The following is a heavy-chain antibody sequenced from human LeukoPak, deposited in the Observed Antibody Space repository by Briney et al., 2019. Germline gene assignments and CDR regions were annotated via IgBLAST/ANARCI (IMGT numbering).Heavy chain of an antibody. Sequence: TGGSLRLSCAVSGFSFSSHWMSWVRQAPGKGLEWMANINQDGSEKYYVDSVKGRFTASRDNAQNSLYLQMNSLRVEDTAVYYCARHPNSNWDYWGRGTLVTVSS. V-gene: IGHV3-7*03. CDR1: GFSFSSHW. CDR2: INQDGSEK. CDR3: ARHPNSNWDY. J-gene: IGHJ4*02. D-gene: IGHD6-13*01.